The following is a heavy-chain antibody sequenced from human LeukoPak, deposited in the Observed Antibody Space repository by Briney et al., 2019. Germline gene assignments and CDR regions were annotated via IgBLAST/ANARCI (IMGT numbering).Heavy chain of an antibody. V-gene: IGHV4-59*01. CDR3: ARVGSGNFDY. D-gene: IGHD1-26*01. CDR2: IYYSGNT. Sequence: SETLSLTCTVSGGSISSYYWSWIRQPPGKGQEWIGYIYYSGNTNYNPSLKSRLTISIDTSKNQFSLRLSSVTAADTAVYYCARVGSGNFDYWGQGTLVTVSS. CDR1: GGSISSYY. J-gene: IGHJ4*02.